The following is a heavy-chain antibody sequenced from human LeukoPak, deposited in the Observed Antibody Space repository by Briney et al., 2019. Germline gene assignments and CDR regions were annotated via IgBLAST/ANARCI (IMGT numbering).Heavy chain of an antibody. Sequence: SGGSLRLSCAASGFTVSSNHMSWVRQAPGKGLERVSVIYSGGSTYYADSVKGRFTISRDNSKNTLYLQMNSLRAEDTAVYYCAREYGSGSYYNQDWGQGTLVTVSS. CDR2: IYSGGST. D-gene: IGHD3-10*01. V-gene: IGHV3-53*01. CDR3: AREYGSGSYYNQD. J-gene: IGHJ4*02. CDR1: GFTVSSNH.